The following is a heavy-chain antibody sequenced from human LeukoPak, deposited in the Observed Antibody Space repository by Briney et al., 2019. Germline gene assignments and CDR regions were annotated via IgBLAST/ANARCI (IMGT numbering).Heavy chain of an antibody. J-gene: IGHJ5*02. CDR3: AGAEIDRLRSPGTLYYIDA. CDR1: GDSIRRYF. CDR2: VHHGGTS. Sequence: SETLSLTCSVSGDSIRRYFWSWIRLSPGKGLEWIGYVHHGGTSRYKPSLESRVTISLDTSENQFSLTLKSVTAADTALYYCAGAEIDRLRSPGTLYYIDAWGPGTLVTVSS. V-gene: IGHV4-59*01. D-gene: IGHD5-12*01.